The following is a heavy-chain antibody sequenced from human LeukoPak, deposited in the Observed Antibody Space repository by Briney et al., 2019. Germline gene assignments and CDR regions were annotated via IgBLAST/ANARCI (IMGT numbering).Heavy chain of an antibody. CDR3: AIGSGGGRPYYFDY. J-gene: IGHJ4*02. V-gene: IGHV3-23*01. CDR1: DSFTVTMS. D-gene: IGHD2-15*01. Sequence: GGSLTPFHPPDSFTVTMSCTGSASHAPGRELEWVSAVSGTGSDTDYADSVKGRFTMCRFNSRNTLYLQMNSLRAEGTAGYYCAIGSGGGRPYYFDYWGQGTVVTVSS. CDR2: VSGTGSDT.